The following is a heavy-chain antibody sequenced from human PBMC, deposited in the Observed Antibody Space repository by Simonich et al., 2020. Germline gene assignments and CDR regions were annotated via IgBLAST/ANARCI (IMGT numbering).Heavy chain of an antibody. CDR1: GYTFTSYG. CDR2: INAYNGNT. J-gene: IGHJ3*02. Sequence: QVQLVQSGAEVKKPGASVKVSYKASGYTFTSYGISWVRQAPGQGLEWMGWINAYNGNTNKAKKFQGRGTMTPATTTSTAYMELRSLRSDDTAGYYCARSTTGTTAFDIWGQGTMVTVSS. D-gene: IGHD1-1*01. V-gene: IGHV1-18*01. CDR3: ARSTTGTTAFDI.